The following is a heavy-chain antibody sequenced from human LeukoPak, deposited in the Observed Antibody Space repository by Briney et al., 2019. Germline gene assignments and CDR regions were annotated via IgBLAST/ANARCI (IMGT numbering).Heavy chain of an antibody. J-gene: IGHJ3*02. CDR2: IYYSGST. Sequence: SSETLSLTCAVYGGSFSGYYWTWIRQPPGKGLEWIGYIYYSGSTNYNPSLKSRVTISLDMSKNQFSLKLNSVTAADTAVYYCTRRVATTGIYAFDIWGQGTMVTVSS. D-gene: IGHD1-1*01. V-gene: IGHV4-59*01. CDR1: GGSFSGYY. CDR3: TRRVATTGIYAFDI.